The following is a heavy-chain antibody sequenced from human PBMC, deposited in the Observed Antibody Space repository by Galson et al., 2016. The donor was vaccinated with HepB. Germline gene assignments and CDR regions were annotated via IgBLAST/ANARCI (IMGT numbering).Heavy chain of an antibody. CDR1: GFAFDSHG. V-gene: IGHV3-33*01. J-gene: IGHJ6*02. CDR2: IWYSGKNK. CDR3: ARESPRSSGWDNLDYHGMDV. D-gene: IGHD6-25*01. Sequence: SLRLSCAASGFAFDSHGMPWVRQAPGKGLEWVALIWYSGKNKYYSDSVRGRFTISRDNSMKKVYLEMNSLRIEDTGLYYCARESPRSSGWDNLDYHGMDVWGPGTTVIVSS.